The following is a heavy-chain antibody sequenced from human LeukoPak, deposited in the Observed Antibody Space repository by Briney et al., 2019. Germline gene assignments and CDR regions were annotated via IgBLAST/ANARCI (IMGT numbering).Heavy chain of an antibody. J-gene: IGHJ4*02. Sequence: GGSLSLSCAASGFTFSSYAMSWVRQAPGQGLEWVSAISGSGGSTYYADSVKGRFTISRDNSKNTLYLQMNSLRAEDTAVYYCAKRNYDSSVFDYWGQGTLVTVSS. CDR1: GFTFSSYA. V-gene: IGHV3-23*01. D-gene: IGHD3-22*01. CDR2: ISGSGGST. CDR3: AKRNYDSSVFDY.